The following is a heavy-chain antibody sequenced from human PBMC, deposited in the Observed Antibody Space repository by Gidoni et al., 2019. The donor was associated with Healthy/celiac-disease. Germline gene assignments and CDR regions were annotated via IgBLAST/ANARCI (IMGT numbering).Heavy chain of an antibody. CDR1: GFTFDDYT. D-gene: IGHD2-21*02. CDR3: AKDAHGIVVVTPGEVGYFQH. Sequence: EVQLVESGGVVVQPGGSLRLSCAASGFTFDDYTMHWVRQAPGKGLEWVSLISWDGGSTYYADSVKGRFTISRDNSKNSLYLQMNSLRTEDTALYYCAKDAHGIVVVTPGEVGYFQHWGQGTLVTVSS. V-gene: IGHV3-43*01. J-gene: IGHJ1*01. CDR2: ISWDGGST.